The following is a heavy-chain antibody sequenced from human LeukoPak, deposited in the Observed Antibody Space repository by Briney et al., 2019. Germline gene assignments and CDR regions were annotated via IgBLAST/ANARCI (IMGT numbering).Heavy chain of an antibody. CDR2: IYYSGST. J-gene: IGHJ5*02. CDR1: GGSISSYY. V-gene: IGHV4-59*05. CDR3: ARHPWGRYGGWFDP. D-gene: IGHD3-9*01. Sequence: WETLSLTCTVSGGSISSYYWTWIRQPPGKGLEWIGSIYYSGSTYYNPSLKSRVTISVDTSKDQYSLKLSSVTAADTAVYYCARHPWGRYGGWFDPWGQGTLVTVSS.